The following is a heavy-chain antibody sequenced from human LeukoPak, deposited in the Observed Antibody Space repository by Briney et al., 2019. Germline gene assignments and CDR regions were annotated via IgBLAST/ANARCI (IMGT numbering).Heavy chain of an antibody. CDR2: IFPDGRT. CDR1: GLTVTDNY. D-gene: IGHD2/OR15-2a*01. V-gene: IGHV3-53*01. CDR3: ARTNTVYGDFDY. J-gene: IGHJ4*02. Sequence: PGGSLRLSCVASGLTVTDNYFSWVRQAPGKGLEWVSVIFPDGRTYHADSVKGRFTISRDRPKNTLLLQMNSLRADDTALYHCARTNTVYGDFDYWGQGILVTVSS.